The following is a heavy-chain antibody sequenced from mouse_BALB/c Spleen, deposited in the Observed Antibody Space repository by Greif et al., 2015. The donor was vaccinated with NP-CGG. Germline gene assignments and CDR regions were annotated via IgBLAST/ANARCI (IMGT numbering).Heavy chain of an antibody. CDR3: APYYYGSSVFAY. CDR1: GFNIKDTY. CDR2: IDPANGNT. V-gene: IGHV14-3*02. D-gene: IGHD1-1*01. Sequence: VQLQQSGAELVKPGASVKLSCTASGFNIKDTYMHWVKQRPEQGLEWIGRIDPANGNTKYDPKFQGKATITADTSSXTAYLQLSSLTSEDTAVYYCAPYYYGSSVFAYWGQGTLVTVSA. J-gene: IGHJ3*01.